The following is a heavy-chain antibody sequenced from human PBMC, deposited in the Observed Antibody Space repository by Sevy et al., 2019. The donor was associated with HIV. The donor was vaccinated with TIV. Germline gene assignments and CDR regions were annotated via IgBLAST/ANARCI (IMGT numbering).Heavy chain of an antibody. Sequence: GGSLRLSCAGSGFTFSNYAMHWVRQAPGKGLECGAGLWSHGRREYYGDFAKGRFTISRDNSKNTVYLHMDSLRTDDTAVYYCAKEDDAFDVWGQGTMVTVSS. J-gene: IGHJ3*01. V-gene: IGHV3-33*03. CDR2: LWSHGRRE. CDR1: GFTFSNYA. CDR3: AKEDDAFDV.